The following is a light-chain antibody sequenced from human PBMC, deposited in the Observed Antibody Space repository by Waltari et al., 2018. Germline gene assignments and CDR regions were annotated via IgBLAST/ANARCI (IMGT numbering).Light chain of an antibody. Sequence: DIQMTQSPSSLSASVGDRVTITCRASQSISSYLNWYHQKPGKAPKLLIYAASSLQIGVPSRFSGSGSGTDFTLTISILQPEDFATYYCQQSYSTLALTFGGGTRVEIK. CDR2: AAS. CDR3: QQSYSTLALT. CDR1: QSISSY. J-gene: IGKJ4*01. V-gene: IGKV1-39*01.